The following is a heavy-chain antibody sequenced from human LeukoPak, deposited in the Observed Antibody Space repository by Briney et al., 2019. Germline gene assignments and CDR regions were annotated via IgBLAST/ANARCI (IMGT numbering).Heavy chain of an antibody. CDR3: ARVISPENRYSGSYYLWAFDI. CDR1: GGSISSSSYY. CDR2: FDDSGST. D-gene: IGHD1-26*01. V-gene: IGHV4-39*07. J-gene: IGHJ3*02. Sequence: SETLSLTCTVSGGSISSSSYYWGWLGQPQGKGREGIGRFDDSGSTYYNPSLKSRVTISVDTSKNQFSLKLSSVTAADTAVYYCARVISPENRYSGSYYLWAFDIWGQGTMVTVSS.